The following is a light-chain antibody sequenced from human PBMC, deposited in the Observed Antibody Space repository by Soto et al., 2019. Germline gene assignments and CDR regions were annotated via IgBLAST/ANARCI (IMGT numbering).Light chain of an antibody. CDR1: QSISSY. V-gene: IGKV3-11*01. J-gene: IGKJ2*01. CDR2: DAS. CDR3: HQRSNWPPYS. Sequence: EIVLTQSPATLSLSPGERATLSCRASQSISSYLAWYQQKPGQAPRLLIYDASNRATGIPARFSGSGSGTDFTLPISSLEPEDFAIYYCHQRSNWPPYSFGQGTKLEIK.